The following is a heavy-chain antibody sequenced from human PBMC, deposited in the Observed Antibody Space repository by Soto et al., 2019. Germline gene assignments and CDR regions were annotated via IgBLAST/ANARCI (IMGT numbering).Heavy chain of an antibody. CDR1: GGSISRGDYY. CDR2: IYYSGST. V-gene: IGHV4-30-4*01. Sequence: SETLSLTCTVSGGSISRGDYYWSWIRQPPGKGLAWIGYIYYSGSTYYNPSLKSRVTISVDTSKNQFSLKLSSVTAADTAVYYCAREVGAYYYGSGSSNDYYYYGMDVWGQGTKVTAP. J-gene: IGHJ6*02. D-gene: IGHD3-10*01. CDR3: AREVGAYYYGSGSSNDYYYYGMDV.